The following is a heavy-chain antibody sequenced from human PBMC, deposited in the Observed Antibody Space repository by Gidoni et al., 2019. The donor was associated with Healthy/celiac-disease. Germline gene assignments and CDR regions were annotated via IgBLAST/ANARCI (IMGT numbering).Heavy chain of an antibody. Sequence: QVQLQESGPGLVKPSETLSLTCTVSGCSISRYYWSWIRQPPGKGLEWIGYIYYSGSTNYNPSLKSRVTISVDTSKNQFSLKLSSVTAADTAGYYCAREGGPYSYGFNWFDPWGQGTLVTVSS. D-gene: IGHD5-18*01. J-gene: IGHJ5*02. V-gene: IGHV4-59*01. CDR2: IYYSGST. CDR3: AREGGPYSYGFNWFDP. CDR1: GCSISRYY.